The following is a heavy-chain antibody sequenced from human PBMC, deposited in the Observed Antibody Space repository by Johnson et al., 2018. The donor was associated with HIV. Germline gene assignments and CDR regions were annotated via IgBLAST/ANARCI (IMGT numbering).Heavy chain of an antibody. CDR1: GFTLSNYG. D-gene: IGHD5-24*01. CDR3: ARGRGWWLQLGGAFDI. J-gene: IGHJ3*02. Sequence: QVQLVESGGGVVQSGRSLRLSCAASGFTLSNYGMHWVRQAPGKGLEWVALIWYDGSNRYYADSVKGRFTISRDNSKNTLYLQMNSLRAEDTAIYYCARGRGWWLQLGGAFDIWGQGTMVTVSS. CDR2: IWYDGSNR. V-gene: IGHV3-33*01.